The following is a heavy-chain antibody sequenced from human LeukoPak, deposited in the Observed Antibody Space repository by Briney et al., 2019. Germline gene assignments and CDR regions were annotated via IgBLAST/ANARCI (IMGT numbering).Heavy chain of an antibody. CDR3: ARLGGYEFDY. D-gene: IGHD5-12*01. J-gene: IGHJ4*02. V-gene: IGHV4-59*08. CDR2: IYYSGST. Sequence: PSETLSLTCTVSGGSISSYYWSWIRQPPGKGLEWIGYIYYSGSTNYNPSLRSRVTISVDTSKNQFSLKLSSVTAADTAVYYCARLGGYEFDYWGQGTLVTVSS. CDR1: GGSISSYY.